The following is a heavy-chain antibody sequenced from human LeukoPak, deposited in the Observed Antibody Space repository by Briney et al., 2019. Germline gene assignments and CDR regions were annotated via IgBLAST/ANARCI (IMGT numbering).Heavy chain of an antibody. CDR2: INQDGSEE. V-gene: IGHV3-7*05. CDR1: GFTFSSHW. CDR3: ARGRMGSGWLGDY. Sequence: GGSLRLSCAASGFTFSSHWMTWVRQAPGKGLEWVANINQDGSEEYYVNSVKGRFTISRDNAKNSLYLQMTSLRAEDTAVYYCARGRMGSGWLGDYWGQGTLVTVSS. D-gene: IGHD6-19*01. J-gene: IGHJ4*02.